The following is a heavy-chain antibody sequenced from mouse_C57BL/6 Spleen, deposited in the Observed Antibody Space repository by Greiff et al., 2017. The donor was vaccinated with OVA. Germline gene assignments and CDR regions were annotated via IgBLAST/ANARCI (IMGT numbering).Heavy chain of an antibody. D-gene: IGHD2-5*01. Sequence: EVKLQESGGGLVKPGGSLKLSYAASGFTFSSYAMSWVRQTPEKRLEWVATISDGGSYTYYPDNVKGRFTISRDNAKNNLYLQMSHLKSEDTAMYYCARERGYSNYSLYAMDYWGQGTSVTVSS. J-gene: IGHJ4*01. V-gene: IGHV5-4*01. CDR2: ISDGGSYT. CDR3: ARERGYSNYSLYAMDY. CDR1: GFTFSSYA.